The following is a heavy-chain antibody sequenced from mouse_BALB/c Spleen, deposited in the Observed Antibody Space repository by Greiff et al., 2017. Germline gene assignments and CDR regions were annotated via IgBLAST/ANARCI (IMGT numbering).Heavy chain of an antibody. V-gene: IGHV5-4*02. CDR3: ARGVITTLYYAMDY. CDR2: ISDGGSYT. D-gene: IGHD2-4*01. Sequence: DVHLVESGGGLVKPGGSLKLSCAASGFTFSDYYMYWVRQTPEKRLEWVATISDGGSYTYYPDSVKGRFTISRDNAKNNLYLQMSSLKSEDTAMYYGARGVITTLYYAMDYWGQGTSVTVAS. CDR1: GFTFSDYY. J-gene: IGHJ4*01.